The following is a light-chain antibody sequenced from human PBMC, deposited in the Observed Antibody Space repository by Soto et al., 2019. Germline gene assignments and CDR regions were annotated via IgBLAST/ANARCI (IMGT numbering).Light chain of an antibody. CDR1: QTISTY. CDR2: DAS. CDR3: QQSDSTPYT. Sequence: DIQMTQSPSSLSASVGDRVTITCRASQTISTYLNWYQQKPGKAPRPLIYDASSLLSGVPSRFSGSGSGTDSTLTIASLQPEDFSTYYCQQSDSTPYTFGQGTKVDI. V-gene: IGKV1-39*01. J-gene: IGKJ2*01.